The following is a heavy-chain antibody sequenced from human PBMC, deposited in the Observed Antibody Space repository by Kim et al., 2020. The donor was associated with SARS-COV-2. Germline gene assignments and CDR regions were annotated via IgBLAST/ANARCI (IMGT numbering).Heavy chain of an antibody. J-gene: IGHJ6*01. V-gene: IGHV3-9*01. Sequence: GGSLRLSCAASGFTFGGCAMHWVRQAPGKGLEWVSSISWSSGTIGYADSVRGRFTISRDNAKNSLYLQMNSLRAEDTALYYCVKAFSGYDEAYYYGMDVWGQGPTVTVSS. CDR2: ISWSSGTI. CDR1: GFTFGGCA. D-gene: IGHD5-12*01. CDR3: VKAFSGYDEAYYYGMDV.